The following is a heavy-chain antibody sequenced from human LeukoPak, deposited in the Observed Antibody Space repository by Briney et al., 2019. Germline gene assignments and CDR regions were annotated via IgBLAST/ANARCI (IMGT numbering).Heavy chain of an antibody. J-gene: IGHJ5*02. V-gene: IGHV4-59*08. CDR2: IYYSGST. D-gene: IGHD6-19*01. CDR3: ARRRSSGWYWFDP. CDR1: GGSISSYY. Sequence: SETLSLTCTVSGGSISSYYWSWIRQPPGKGLEWIGYIYYSGSTNYNPSLKSRVTISVDTSKDQFSLKLSSVTAADTAVYYCARRRSSGWYWFDPWGQGTLVTVSS.